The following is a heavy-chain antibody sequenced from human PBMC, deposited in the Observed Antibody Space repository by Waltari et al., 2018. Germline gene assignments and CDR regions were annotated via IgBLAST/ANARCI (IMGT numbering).Heavy chain of an antibody. V-gene: IGHV4-4*02. D-gene: IGHD5-12*01. CDR2: IHGSGRI. CDR3: ARDRGRGLYLDS. Sequence: QVQLQESGPGLVKPSGTLSVTCAVSGDSISGSFWWSWVRQTPGKGLEWIGQIHGSGRINYNPSRESGVTVSSDTSNNQFSLKLTSATAADTAVYFCARDRGRGLYLDSWGQGILVTVSP. J-gene: IGHJ4*02. CDR1: GDSISGSFW.